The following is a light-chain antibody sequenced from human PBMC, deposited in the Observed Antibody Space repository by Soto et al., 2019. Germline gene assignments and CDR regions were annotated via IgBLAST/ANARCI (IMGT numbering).Light chain of an antibody. V-gene: IGLV1-44*01. CDR1: SSNIGSNA. Sequence: QPVLTQPPSASGTPGQSVTISCSGSSSNIGSNAVSWYQQFPGTAPKLLIYSHIQRPSGVPDRFSGSKSGTSASLAISGPHSGDEANYYCAAWDDSQSGWVFGGGTKPTVL. J-gene: IGLJ3*02. CDR2: SHI. CDR3: AAWDDSQSGWV.